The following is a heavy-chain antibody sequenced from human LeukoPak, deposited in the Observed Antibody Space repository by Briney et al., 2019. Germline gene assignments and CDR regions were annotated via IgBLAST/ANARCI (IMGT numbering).Heavy chain of an antibody. J-gene: IGHJ3*02. CDR1: GFTFGSYG. D-gene: IGHD6-19*01. Sequence: PGGSLRLSCAASGFTFGSYGMHWVRQAPGKGLEWVAFIRYDGSNKYYADSVKGRFTISRDNSKNTLYLQMNSLRAEDTAVYYCAKDGIAVAGNAFDIWGQGTMVTVSS. CDR3: AKDGIAVAGNAFDI. V-gene: IGHV3-30*02. CDR2: IRYDGSNK.